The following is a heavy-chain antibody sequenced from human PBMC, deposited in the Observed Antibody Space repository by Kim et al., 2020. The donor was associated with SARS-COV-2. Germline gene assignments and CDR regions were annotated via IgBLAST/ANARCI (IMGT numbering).Heavy chain of an antibody. J-gene: IGHJ4*02. D-gene: IGHD2-8*01. Sequence: GGSLRLSCAASGFTFSNAWMSWVRQAPGKGLEWVGRIKSKTDGGTTDYAAPVKGRFTISRDDSKNTLYLQMNSLKTEDTAVYYCTTDHLLMVYAHTNWGQGTLVTVSS. CDR3: TTDHLLMVYAHTN. CDR1: GFTFSNAW. V-gene: IGHV3-15*01. CDR2: IKSKTDGGTT.